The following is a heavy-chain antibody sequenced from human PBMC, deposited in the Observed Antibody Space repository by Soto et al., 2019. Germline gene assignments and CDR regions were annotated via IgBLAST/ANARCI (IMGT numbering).Heavy chain of an antibody. J-gene: IGHJ4*02. CDR3: AKCYTSCNRQNFDY. CDR2: ISGTGVGT. V-gene: IGHV3-23*01. CDR1: GFTFSSYA. Sequence: GSLRLSCAASGFTFSSYAMSWVRQAPGKGLEWVSAISGTGVGTAYADSVKGRFTISRDNSKNTLYLQMNSLRAEDTAVYYCAKCYTSCNRQNFDYWGQGTLVTVSS. D-gene: IGHD2-2*02.